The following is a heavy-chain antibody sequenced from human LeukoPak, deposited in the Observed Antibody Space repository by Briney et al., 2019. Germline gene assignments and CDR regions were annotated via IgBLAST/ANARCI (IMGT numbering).Heavy chain of an antibody. V-gene: IGHV3-23*01. Sequence: GGSLRLSCAASRFTFSNYAMTWFRQAPGKGLEWVSSISDGATSTYYADSVKGRFTISRDNSKNTLYLQMNNLRAEDTAKYYCAKGRGTYPLGYGMDVWGQGTTVTVSS. CDR2: ISDGATST. CDR3: AKGRGTYPLGYGMDV. J-gene: IGHJ6*02. CDR1: RFTFSNYA.